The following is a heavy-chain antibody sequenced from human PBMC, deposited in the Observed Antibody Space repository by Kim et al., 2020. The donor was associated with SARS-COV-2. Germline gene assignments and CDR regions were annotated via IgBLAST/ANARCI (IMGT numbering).Heavy chain of an antibody. CDR1: GFTFNTYG. Sequence: GGSLRLSCGASGFTFNTYGMHWVRQAPGKGLEWVAVISYDGNKKYYAESVKGRFTISRDNSKNTLYLQMNSLRIEDTAVFYCAKSFSGSYFGYDYWGQGTLVTVSS. CDR3: AKSFSGSYFGYDY. D-gene: IGHD1-26*01. V-gene: IGHV3-30*18. J-gene: IGHJ4*02. CDR2: ISYDGNKK.